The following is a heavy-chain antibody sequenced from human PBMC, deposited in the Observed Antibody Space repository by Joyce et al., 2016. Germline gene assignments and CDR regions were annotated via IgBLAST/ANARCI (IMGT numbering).Heavy chain of an antibody. V-gene: IGHV4-59*02. J-gene: IGHJ4*02. CDR3: ARDGGYYFDY. D-gene: IGHD3-16*01. CDR1: GDSVTSLF. Sequence: QVHLQESGSGLVKPSETLSLPGPVSGDSVTSLFWHWIRQPPGKGLEWVAHISSAGGTKYNPSLKSRATISLDAPRNQFSLKLTSVTAADTAIYYCARDGGYYFDYWGRGTLVAVSS. CDR2: ISSAGGT.